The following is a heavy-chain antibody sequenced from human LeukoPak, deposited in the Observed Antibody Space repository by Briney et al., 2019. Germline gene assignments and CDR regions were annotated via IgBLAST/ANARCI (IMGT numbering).Heavy chain of an antibody. CDR1: GCRVSNDY. CDR2: IFAGGSA. D-gene: IGHD3-16*01. CDR3: AKANSYDSYYFDY. V-gene: IGHV3-53*01. J-gene: IGHJ4*02. Sequence: PGGSLRLSCAASGCRVSNDYMTWVLQAPGKGLQWVSFIFAGGSAYYADSVRGRFTVSRDRSKNTLSLQMNNLRAEDTAVYYCAKANSYDSYYFDYWGQGELVIVSS.